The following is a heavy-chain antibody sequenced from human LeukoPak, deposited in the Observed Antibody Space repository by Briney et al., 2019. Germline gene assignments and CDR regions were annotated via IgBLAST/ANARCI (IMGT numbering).Heavy chain of an antibody. V-gene: IGHV1-2*06. D-gene: IGHD6-13*01. J-gene: IGHJ4*02. CDR3: ARGGNRYSTFDY. CDR1: GYTFTGYY. Sequence: ASVKVSCKASGYTFTGYYMHWVRQAPGQGLEWMGRINPNSGGTNYAQKFQGRATMTRDTSISTAYMELSRLRSDGTAVYYCARGGNRYSTFDYWGQGTLVTVSS. CDR2: INPNSGGT.